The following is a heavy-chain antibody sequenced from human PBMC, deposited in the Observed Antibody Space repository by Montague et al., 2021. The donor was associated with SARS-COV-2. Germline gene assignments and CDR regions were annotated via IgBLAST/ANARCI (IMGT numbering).Heavy chain of an antibody. CDR1: GGSIRNSGYY. V-gene: IGHV4-39*01. Sequence: SETLSLTSTVFGGSIRNSGYYWAWFRQPPGKGLEWIGNMYYSGATYYNPSLKSRVTVSVGTSKSQFSLKLSSVTAADTGVYYCARWDPQTLTLIGLRGKSASDYWGQGTLVTVSS. D-gene: IGHD4-23*01. CDR3: ARWDPQTLTLIGLRGKSASDY. J-gene: IGHJ4*02. CDR2: MYYSGAT.